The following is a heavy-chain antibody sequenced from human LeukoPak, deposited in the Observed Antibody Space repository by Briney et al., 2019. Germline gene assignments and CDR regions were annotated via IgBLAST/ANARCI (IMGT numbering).Heavy chain of an antibody. Sequence: KPSETLSLTCTVSGGSISSYYWSWIRQPPGKRLEWIGYIYHSGSTNYNSSLKSRVTISVDTSKNQFSLKLSSVTAADTAVYYCARHAAFAEYQSHLTHFDYWGQGTLVTVS. D-gene: IGHD2-2*01. V-gene: IGHV4-59*08. CDR1: GGSISSYY. CDR2: IYHSGST. J-gene: IGHJ4*02. CDR3: ARHAAFAEYQSHLTHFDY.